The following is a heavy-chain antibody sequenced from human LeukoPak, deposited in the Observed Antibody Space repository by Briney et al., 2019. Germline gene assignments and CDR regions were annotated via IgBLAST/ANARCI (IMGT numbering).Heavy chain of an antibody. CDR1: GFTFSTYT. V-gene: IGHV3-21*04. CDR2: ISSSSFFI. D-gene: IGHD3-10*01. J-gene: IGHJ4*02. Sequence: GGSLRLSCVASGFTFSTYTMNWVRQAPGKGLEWVSSISSSSFFISYADSVKGRFTMSRDNAKNSLYLEMNSLRAEDTGIYYCARGGFHPDYWGQGTLVTVSS. CDR3: ARGGFHPDY.